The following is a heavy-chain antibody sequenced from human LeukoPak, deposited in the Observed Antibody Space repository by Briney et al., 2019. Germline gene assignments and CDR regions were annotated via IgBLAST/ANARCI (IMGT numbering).Heavy chain of an antibody. CDR3: AGYGDYVVDDAFDI. Sequence: ASVKVSCKASGYTFTSYAMHWVRQAPGQRLEWMGWINAGNGNTKYSQKFQGRVTITRDTSASTAYMELSSLRSEDTAVYYCAGYGDYVVDDAFDIWGQGTMVTVSS. D-gene: IGHD4-17*01. V-gene: IGHV1-3*01. J-gene: IGHJ3*02. CDR1: GYTFTSYA. CDR2: INAGNGNT.